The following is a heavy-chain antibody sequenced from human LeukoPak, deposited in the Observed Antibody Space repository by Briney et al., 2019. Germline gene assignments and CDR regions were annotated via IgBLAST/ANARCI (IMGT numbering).Heavy chain of an antibody. V-gene: IGHV4-30-4*01. Sequence: SETLSLTCTVSGGSISSGDYYWSWIRQPPGKGLERIGYIYYSGSTYYNPSLKSRVTISVDTSKNQFSLKLSSVTAADTAVYYCARDTYGDYDQGYWYFDLWGRGTLVTVSS. CDR2: IYYSGST. J-gene: IGHJ2*01. CDR1: GGSISSGDYY. D-gene: IGHD4-17*01. CDR3: ARDTYGDYDQGYWYFDL.